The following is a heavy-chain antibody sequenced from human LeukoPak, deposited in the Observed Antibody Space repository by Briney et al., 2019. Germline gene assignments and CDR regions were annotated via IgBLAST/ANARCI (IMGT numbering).Heavy chain of an antibody. CDR2: TFPNGRT. CDR3: ARGLATDS. CDR1: GFTVTSNY. Sequence: PGGSLRLSCELSGFTVTSNYLNWVRRAPGRGLEWVSVTFPNGRTYYIDSVKGRFTVSRDTSKNTLYLQMTSLRADDTAVYYCARGLATDSWGQGTLVIVS. V-gene: IGHV3-66*01. J-gene: IGHJ4*02.